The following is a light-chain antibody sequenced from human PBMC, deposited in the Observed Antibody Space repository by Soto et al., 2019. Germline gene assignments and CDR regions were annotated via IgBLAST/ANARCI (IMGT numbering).Light chain of an antibody. CDR2: GAS. CDR1: ESVSGSS. CDR3: QQYDTSPIT. J-gene: IGKJ5*01. Sequence: EIVLTQSPGTLSLSPGERATLSCRASESVSGSSLAWYQQKPGQAPRLFIYGASSRATGIPDRFSGRGSGTEFALTISRQEPEDFGVYYCQQYDTSPITFGQGTQLAIK. V-gene: IGKV3-20*01.